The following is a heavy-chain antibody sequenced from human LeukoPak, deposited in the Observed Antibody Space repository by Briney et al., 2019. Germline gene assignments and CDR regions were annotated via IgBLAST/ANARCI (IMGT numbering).Heavy chain of an antibody. CDR1: GFTFSSYA. CDR2: ISSNGGST. D-gene: IGHD6-19*01. J-gene: IGHJ4*02. Sequence: PGGSLRLFCAASGFTFSSYAMHWVRQAPGKGLEYVSAISSNGGSTYYANSVKGRFTISRDNSKNTLYLQMGSLRAEDMAVYYCARDWVNSSGWYYFDYWGQGTLVTVYS. CDR3: ARDWVNSSGWYYFDY. V-gene: IGHV3-64*01.